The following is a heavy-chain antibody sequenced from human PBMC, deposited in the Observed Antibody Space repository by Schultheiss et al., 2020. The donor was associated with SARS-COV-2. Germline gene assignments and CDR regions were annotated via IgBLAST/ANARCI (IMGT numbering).Heavy chain of an antibody. CDR1: GFTFSGSA. D-gene: IGHD3-3*01. V-gene: IGHV3-48*04. CDR2: ISSSGSTI. CDR3: ARSYDDYYYYYYMDV. Sequence: GGSLRLSCAASGFTFSGSAMHWVRQAPGKGLEWVSYISSSGSTIYYADSVKGRFTISRDNAKNSLYLQMNSLRAEDTAVYYCARSYDDYYYYYYMDVWGKGTTVTVSS. J-gene: IGHJ6*03.